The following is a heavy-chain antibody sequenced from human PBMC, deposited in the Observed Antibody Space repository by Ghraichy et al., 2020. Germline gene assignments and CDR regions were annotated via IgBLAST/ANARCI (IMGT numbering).Heavy chain of an antibody. CDR2: IYYSGST. D-gene: IGHD5-18*01. J-gene: IGHJ4*02. Sequence: SETLSLTCTVSGGSISSSSYYWGWIRQPPGKGLEWIGSIYYSGSTYYNPSLKSRVTISVDTSKNQFSLKLSSVTAADTAVYYCAAIQGLVDYWGQGTLVTVSS. V-gene: IGHV4-39*01. CDR1: GGSISSSSYY. CDR3: AAIQGLVDY.